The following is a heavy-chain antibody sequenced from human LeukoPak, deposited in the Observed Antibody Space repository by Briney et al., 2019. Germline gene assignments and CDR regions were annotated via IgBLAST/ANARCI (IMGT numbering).Heavy chain of an antibody. V-gene: IGHV1-24*01. CDR3: ATEAALRSSQRANYGDYGHY. Sequence: ASVKVSCKVSGYTLTELSMHWVRQAPGKGLEWMGGFDPEDGETIYAQKIQGRVTMTEDTSTDTAYMELSGLRSEDTAVYYCATEAALRSSQRANYGDYGHYWGQGTLVTVSS. D-gene: IGHD4-17*01. CDR2: FDPEDGET. J-gene: IGHJ4*02. CDR1: GYTLTELS.